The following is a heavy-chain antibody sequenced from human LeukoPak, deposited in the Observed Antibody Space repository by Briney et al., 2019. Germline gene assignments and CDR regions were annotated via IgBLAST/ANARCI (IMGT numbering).Heavy chain of an antibody. CDR1: GDSVSSNSVA. V-gene: IGHV6-1*01. CDR3: ARDQGRGWLNWFDP. Sequence: SQTLSLTCAISGDSVSSNSVAWNWIRQSPSRGLEWVGRTYYRSKWYNDYAVSVKSRITINPDTSKNQFSLQLNSVTPEDTAVYYCARDQGRGWLNWFDPWGQGTLVTVSS. D-gene: IGHD6-19*01. J-gene: IGHJ5*02. CDR2: TYYRSKWYN.